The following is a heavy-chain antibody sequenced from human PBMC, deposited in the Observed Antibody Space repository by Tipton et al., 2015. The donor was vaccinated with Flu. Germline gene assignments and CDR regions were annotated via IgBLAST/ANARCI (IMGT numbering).Heavy chain of an antibody. Sequence: GSLRLSCAASGFTFSSYSMNWVRQAPGKGLEWVSSISSSSSYIYYADSVKGRFTISRDNAKNSLYLQMNSLRAEDTAVYYCARSTIFGVVRHAFDIWGQGTMVTVSS. CDR3: ARSTIFGVVRHAFDI. CDR1: GFTFSSYS. V-gene: IGHV3-21*01. D-gene: IGHD3-3*01. CDR2: ISSSSSYI. J-gene: IGHJ3*02.